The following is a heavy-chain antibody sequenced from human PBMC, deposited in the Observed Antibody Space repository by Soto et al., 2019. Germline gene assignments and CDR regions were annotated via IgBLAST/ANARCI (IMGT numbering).Heavy chain of an antibody. Sequence: QVQLHQWGAGLLKPSETLSLTCAVFDESLSDYYYTWTRQPPGKGLEWIGEIHPSGSTHYNPSLQARVPPTTEPSKEQVSLTLLSVTAADTAVYYCSRGIDAYKGGRTWGQGTLVTVSS. CDR2: IHPSGST. J-gene: IGHJ5*02. D-gene: IGHD1-1*01. CDR3: SRGIDAYKGGRT. CDR1: DESLSDYY. V-gene: IGHV4-34*01.